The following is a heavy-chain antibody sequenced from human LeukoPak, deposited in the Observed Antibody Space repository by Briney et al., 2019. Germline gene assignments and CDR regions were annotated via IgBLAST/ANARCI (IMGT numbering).Heavy chain of an antibody. CDR1: GYSFTSYW. J-gene: IGHJ4*02. CDR3: ARGLTYYYDSSGYSDFDY. D-gene: IGHD3-22*01. CDR2: IYPGDSDT. Sequence: GESLKISCKGSGYSFTSYWIGWVRQMPGKGLEWMGIIYPGDSDTRYGPSFQGQVTISADKSISTAYLQWSSLKASDTAMYYCARGLTYYYDSSGYSDFDYWGQGTLVTVSS. V-gene: IGHV5-51*01.